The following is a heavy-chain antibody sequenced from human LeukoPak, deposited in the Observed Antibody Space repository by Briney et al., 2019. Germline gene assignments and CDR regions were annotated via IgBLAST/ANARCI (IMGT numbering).Heavy chain of an antibody. V-gene: IGHV3-30*02. CDR3: AKGPGSVGLRFMEWGIDP. J-gene: IGHJ5*02. CDR2: IRYDGSNK. D-gene: IGHD3-3*01. CDR1: GFTFSSYG. Sequence: PGGSLRLSCAASGFTFSSYGMHWVRQAPGKGLEWVAFIRYDGSNKYYADSVKGRFTISRDNSKNTLYLQMNSLRAEDTAVYYCAKGPGSVGLRFMEWGIDPWGQGTPVTVSS.